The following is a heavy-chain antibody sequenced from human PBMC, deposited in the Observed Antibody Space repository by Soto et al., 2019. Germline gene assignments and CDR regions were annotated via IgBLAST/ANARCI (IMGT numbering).Heavy chain of an antibody. Sequence: EVQLVESGGGLVKPGGSLRLSCGASGFSFNNAWLNWVRQAPGKGLEWVGRIKSKSDGELAEYAAPVKDRFTISRDDSKNTVFLQMNSLKTEDTAVYYCALSTSDYWGQGTLVTVSS. J-gene: IGHJ4*02. CDR2: IKSKSDGELA. V-gene: IGHV3-15*07. CDR3: ALSTSDY. CDR1: GFSFNNAW.